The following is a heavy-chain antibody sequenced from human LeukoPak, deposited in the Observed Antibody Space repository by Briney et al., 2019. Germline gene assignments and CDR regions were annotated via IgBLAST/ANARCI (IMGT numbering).Heavy chain of an antibody. Sequence: SGGSLRLSCAASGFTVSSNYMSWVRQAPGKGLEWVSVIYSGSSTYYADSVKGRSTISRDNSKNTLYLQMNSLRAEDTAVYYCARHMDSYGFWWYYWGQGTLVTVSS. CDR1: GFTVSSNY. CDR2: IYSGSST. V-gene: IGHV3-53*01. J-gene: IGHJ4*02. CDR3: ARHMDSYGFWWYY. D-gene: IGHD5-18*01.